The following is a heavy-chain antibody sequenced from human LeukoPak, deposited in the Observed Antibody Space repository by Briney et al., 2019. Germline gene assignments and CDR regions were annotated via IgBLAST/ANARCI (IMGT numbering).Heavy chain of an antibody. CDR3: AKGDDPDYYGDYGSAAGYFDL. CDR2: ISGSGGST. Sequence: GGSLRLSCAASGFTFSSYAMSWVRQAPGKGLEWVSAISGSGGSTYYADSVKGRFTISRDNSKNTLYLQMNSLRAEDTAVYYCAKGDDPDYYGDYGSAAGYFDLWGRGTLVTVSS. J-gene: IGHJ2*01. D-gene: IGHD4-17*01. V-gene: IGHV3-23*01. CDR1: GFTFSSYA.